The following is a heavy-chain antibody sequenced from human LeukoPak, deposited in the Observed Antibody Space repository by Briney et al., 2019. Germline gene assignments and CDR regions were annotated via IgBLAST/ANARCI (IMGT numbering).Heavy chain of an antibody. CDR1: GYSFTTYG. D-gene: IGHD3-3*01. V-gene: IGHV1-8*03. CDR3: ARMSPIQYYDFWSGYSPGAFDI. Sequence: GASVKVSCKASGYSFTTYGMNWVRQATRQGLEWMGWMNPNSGNTGYAQKFQGSVTITRNTSISTAYMELSSLRSEDTAVYYCARMSPIQYYDFWSGYSPGAFDIWGQGTMVTVSS. J-gene: IGHJ3*02. CDR2: MNPNSGNT.